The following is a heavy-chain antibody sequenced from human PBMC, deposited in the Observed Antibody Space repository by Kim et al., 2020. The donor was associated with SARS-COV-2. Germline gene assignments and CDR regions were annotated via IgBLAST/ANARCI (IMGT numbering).Heavy chain of an antibody. J-gene: IGHJ6*02. V-gene: IGHV3-21*01. CDR3: ARDRRGILTGYPLDA. Sequence: GGSLRLSCAASGFTFSSYSMNWVRQAPGKGLEWVSSISSSSSDIYYADSVKGRFTISRDNAKNSLYLQMNSLRAEDTAVYYCARDRRGILTGYPLDAWGQGTSFPFSS. CDR2: ISSSSSDI. D-gene: IGHD3-9*01. CDR1: GFTFSSYS.